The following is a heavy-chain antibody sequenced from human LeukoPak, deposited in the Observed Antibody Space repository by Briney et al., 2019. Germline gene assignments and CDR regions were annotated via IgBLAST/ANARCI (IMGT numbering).Heavy chain of an antibody. J-gene: IGHJ6*02. CDR1: GFTFSSYA. CDR3: ARRQLLYGMDV. V-gene: IGHV3-30-3*01. CDR2: ISYDGSNK. Sequence: PGGSLRLSCAASGFTFSSYAMHWVRQAPGKGLEWVAVISYDGSNKYYADSVKGRFTISRDNSKNTLYLQMNSLRAEDTAVYYCARRQLLYGMDVWGQGTTVTVSS. D-gene: IGHD2-2*01.